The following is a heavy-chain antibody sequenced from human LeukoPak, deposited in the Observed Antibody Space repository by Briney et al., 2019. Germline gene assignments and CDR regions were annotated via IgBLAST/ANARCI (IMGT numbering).Heavy chain of an antibody. D-gene: IGHD2-15*01. J-gene: IGHJ6*02. CDR1: GDRVSSNSAA. CDR2: TYYRSKWYT. CDR3: ARHEDGSSYYYAMGV. Sequence: SQTLSVTCVISGDRVSSNSAAWSWLRQSPSRGLEWLGRTYYRSKWYTDYAESVKSRIIINTDTSKNHFSLQLNSVTPGDTAVYYCARHEDGSSYYYAMGVWGQGTTVTVSS. V-gene: IGHV6-1*01.